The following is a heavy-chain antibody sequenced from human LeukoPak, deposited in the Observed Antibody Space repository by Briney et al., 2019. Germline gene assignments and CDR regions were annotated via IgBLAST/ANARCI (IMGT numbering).Heavy chain of an antibody. CDR2: ISGSGGST. J-gene: IGHJ4*02. D-gene: IGHD3-22*01. Sequence: ETLSLTCAVYGGSFSGYYWSWVRQAPGKGLEWVSAISGSGGSTYYADSVKGRFTISRDNSKNTLYLQMNSLRAEDTAVYYCAKGDPYYYDSSGSDFDYWGQGTLVTVSS. V-gene: IGHV3-23*01. CDR3: AKGDPYYYDSSGSDFDY. CDR1: GGSFSGYY.